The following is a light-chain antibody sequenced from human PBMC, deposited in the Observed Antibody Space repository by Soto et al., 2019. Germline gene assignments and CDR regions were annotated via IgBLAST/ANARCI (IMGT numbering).Light chain of an antibody. CDR1: QSVSSN. V-gene: IGKV3-15*01. Sequence: EIVMTQSPATLSVSPGERATLSCRASQSVSSNLAWYQQKPGQAPRLLIYGASTRATGIPARFSGSGSGTEFTLTISNLQSEDFAVYYCQHYNNWPFTFGQGTKLEIK. CDR2: GAS. CDR3: QHYNNWPFT. J-gene: IGKJ2*01.